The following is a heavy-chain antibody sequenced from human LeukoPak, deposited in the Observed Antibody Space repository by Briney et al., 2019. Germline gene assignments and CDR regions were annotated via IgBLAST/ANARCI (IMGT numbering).Heavy chain of an antibody. Sequence: PGGSLRLSCAVSGFAFSNYWISWVRQAPGKGLEWVANINPDGSEKYYVDSVKGRFTISRDNAKNSLYPQMNSLRAEETAVYYCVTDRNRGGGYWGQGTLFTVSS. J-gene: IGHJ4*02. CDR1: GFAFSNYW. CDR2: INPDGSEK. D-gene: IGHD3-16*01. V-gene: IGHV3-7*01. CDR3: VTDRNRGGGY.